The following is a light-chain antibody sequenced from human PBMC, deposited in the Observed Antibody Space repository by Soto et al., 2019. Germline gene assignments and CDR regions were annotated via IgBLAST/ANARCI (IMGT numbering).Light chain of an antibody. Sequence: DIQLTQSPSFLSASVGDRVTISCRASQGISDYLAWYQQKPGKAPKLLIYVASTLQSGVPSRFNGSASGTEFTHTVSSLQPEDFATYFCQQFNAYPLTFGGGTKLEIK. CDR1: QGISDY. J-gene: IGKJ4*01. V-gene: IGKV1-9*01. CDR2: VAS. CDR3: QQFNAYPLT.